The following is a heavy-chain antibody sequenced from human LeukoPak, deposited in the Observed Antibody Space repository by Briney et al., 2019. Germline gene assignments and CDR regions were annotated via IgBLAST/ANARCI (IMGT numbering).Heavy chain of an antibody. CDR3: ARYSAAAGTGSWFDP. D-gene: IGHD6-13*01. V-gene: IGHV3-7*01. CDR1: GFTFSSYW. J-gene: IGHJ5*02. CDR2: IKQDGSEK. Sequence: GSLRLSCEASGFTFSSYWMSWVHQAPGKGLEWVANIKQDGSEKYYVDSVKGRFTISRDNVKNSLYLQMNSLRAEETAVYYCARYSAAAGTGSWFDPWGQGTLVTVSS.